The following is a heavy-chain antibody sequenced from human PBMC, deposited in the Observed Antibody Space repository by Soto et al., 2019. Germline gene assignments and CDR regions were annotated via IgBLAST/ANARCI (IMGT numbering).Heavy chain of an antibody. CDR2: IIPIFGTA. Sequence: QVQLVQSGAEVKKPGSSVKVSCKASGGTFSSYAISWVRQAHGQGLEWMGGIIPIFGTANYAQKFQGRVTITADESTSTAYMELSSLRSEDTAVYYCATKYSSSYYYYYYGMDVWGQGTTVTVSS. V-gene: IGHV1-69*01. J-gene: IGHJ6*02. D-gene: IGHD6-6*01. CDR1: GGTFSSYA. CDR3: ATKYSSSYYYYYYGMDV.